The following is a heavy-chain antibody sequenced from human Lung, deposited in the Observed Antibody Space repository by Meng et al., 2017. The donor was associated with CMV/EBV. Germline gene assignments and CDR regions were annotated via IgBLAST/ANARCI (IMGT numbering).Heavy chain of an antibody. D-gene: IGHD2-2*01. CDR2: IRYDGSNK. J-gene: IGHJ6*02. CDR1: GFTFSSYG. Sequence: GESLKISCAASGFTFSSYGMHWVRQAPGMGLEWVAFIRYDGSNKYYADSVKGRFTISRDNSKNTLYLQMNSLRAEDTAVYYCAKVVRLGYCSSTSCPARSYYYYGMDVWGQGTAVTVSS. V-gene: IGHV3-30*02. CDR3: AKVVRLGYCSSTSCPARSYYYYGMDV.